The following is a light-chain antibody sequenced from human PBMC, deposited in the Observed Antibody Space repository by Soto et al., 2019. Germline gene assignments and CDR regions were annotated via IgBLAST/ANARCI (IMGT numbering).Light chain of an antibody. CDR3: QQYNNWPPLT. V-gene: IGKV3-15*01. CDR2: DAS. Sequence: EIVLTQSPATLSVSPGERATLSCRASQSLRSNLAWYQQKPGQAPRLLIYDASTRATGIPARFSGSGSGTEFTLTISSLQSEDFAVYYCQQYNNWPPLTFGGGTKV. J-gene: IGKJ4*01. CDR1: QSLRSN.